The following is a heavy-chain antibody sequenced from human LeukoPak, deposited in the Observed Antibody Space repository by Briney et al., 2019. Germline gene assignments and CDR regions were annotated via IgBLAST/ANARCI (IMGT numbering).Heavy chain of an antibody. V-gene: IGHV3-48*03. CDR1: GFTFSSYE. Sequence: PGGSLRLSCAASGFTFSSYEMNWVRQAPGKGLEWVSYISSSGNTIYYADSVKGRFTVSRDNAKNALYLQMNSLRAEDTAVYYCARDHSGYDYDAFDIWGQGTMVTVSS. CDR3: ARDHSGYDYDAFDI. D-gene: IGHD5-12*01. CDR2: ISSSGNTI. J-gene: IGHJ3*02.